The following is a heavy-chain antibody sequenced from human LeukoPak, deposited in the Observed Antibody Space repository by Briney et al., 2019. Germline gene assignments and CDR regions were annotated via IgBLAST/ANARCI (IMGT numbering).Heavy chain of an antibody. CDR2: IWYDGSNK. Sequence: GRSLRLSCAASGFTFSSYGMHWVRQAPGKGLEWVAVIWYDGSNKYYADSVKGRFTISRDNSKNTLYLQMNSLRAEDTAVYYCAKDRVPAAIGIFDYWGQGTLVTVSS. CDR1: GFTFSSYG. CDR3: AKDRVPAAIGIFDY. J-gene: IGHJ4*02. V-gene: IGHV3-33*06. D-gene: IGHD2-2*02.